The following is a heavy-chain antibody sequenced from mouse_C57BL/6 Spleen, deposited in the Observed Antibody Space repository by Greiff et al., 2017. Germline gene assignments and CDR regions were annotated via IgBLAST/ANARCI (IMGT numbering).Heavy chain of an antibody. CDR1: GYSFTDYN. CDR3: ARFGGLRQGPYYFDY. Sequence: EVKLQESGPELVKPGASVKISCKASGYSFTDYNMNWVKQSNGKSLEWIGVINPNYGTTSSNQKFKGKATLTVDQSSSTAYMQLNSLTSEDSAVYYCARFGGLRQGPYYFDYWGQGTTLTVSS. D-gene: IGHD2-4*01. J-gene: IGHJ2*01. V-gene: IGHV1-39*01. CDR2: INPNYGTT.